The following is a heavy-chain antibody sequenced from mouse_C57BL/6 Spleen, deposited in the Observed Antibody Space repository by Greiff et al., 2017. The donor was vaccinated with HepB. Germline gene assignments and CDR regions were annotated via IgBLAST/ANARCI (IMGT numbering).Heavy chain of an antibody. Sequence: VQLQESGPGLVQPSQSLSITCTVSGFSLTSYGVHWVRQPPGKGLEWLGVIWSGGSTDYNAAFISRLSISKDNSKSQVFFKMNSLQADDTAIYYCAKRGYYGSPWYFDVWGTGTTVTVSS. V-gene: IGHV2-4*01. CDR3: AKRGYYGSPWYFDV. CDR2: IWSGGST. D-gene: IGHD1-1*01. J-gene: IGHJ1*03. CDR1: GFSLTSYG.